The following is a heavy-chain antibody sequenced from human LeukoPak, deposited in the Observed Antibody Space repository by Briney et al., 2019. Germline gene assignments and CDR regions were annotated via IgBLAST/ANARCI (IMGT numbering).Heavy chain of an antibody. CDR3: ARANYYDSSGYFGGEDY. CDR2: ISGYNGNT. D-gene: IGHD3-22*01. J-gene: IGHJ4*02. CDR1: GYTFTTYN. V-gene: IGHV1-18*01. Sequence: ALVKVSCKASGYTFTTYNINWVRQAPGQGLEWMGWISGYNGNTNYAQKLQGRVTMTTDTSTSTAYMELRSLKSDDTAVYYCARANYYDSSGYFGGEDYWGQGTLVTVSS.